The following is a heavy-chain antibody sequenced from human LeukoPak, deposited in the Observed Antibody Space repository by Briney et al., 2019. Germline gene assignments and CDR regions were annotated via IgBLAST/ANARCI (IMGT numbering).Heavy chain of an antibody. CDR1: GFTFSSYA. CDR2: ISGSGGST. CDR3: AKDEPNPLGGVVPAASDY. Sequence: GGSLRLSCAASGFTFSSYAMSWVRQAPGKGLEWVSAISGSGGSTYYADSVKGRFTVSRDNSKNTLYPQMNSLRAEDTAVYYCAKDEPNPLGGVVPAASDYWGQGTLVTVSS. V-gene: IGHV3-23*01. J-gene: IGHJ4*02. D-gene: IGHD2-2*01.